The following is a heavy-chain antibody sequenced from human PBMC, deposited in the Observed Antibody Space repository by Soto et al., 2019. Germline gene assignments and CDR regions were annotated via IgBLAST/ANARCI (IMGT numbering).Heavy chain of an antibody. CDR2: ISSSSSYI. CDR3: AKDFTNSNYQSRDWFDP. J-gene: IGHJ5*02. D-gene: IGHD4-4*01. V-gene: IGHV3-21*04. Sequence: PGGSLRLSCAASGFTFSSYSMNWVRQAPGKGLEWVSSISSSSSYIYYADSVKGRFTISRDNAKNSLYLQMNSLRAEDTAVYYCAKDFTNSNYQSRDWFDPWGQGTLVTVSS. CDR1: GFTFSSYS.